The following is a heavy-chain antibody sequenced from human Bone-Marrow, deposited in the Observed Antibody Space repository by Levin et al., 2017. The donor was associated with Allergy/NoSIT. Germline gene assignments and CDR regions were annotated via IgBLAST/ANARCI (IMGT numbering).Heavy chain of an antibody. CDR2: MFYTGSA. CDR1: GGSVSIGSYY. CDR3: ARAGDFDFGSFDS. Sequence: SETLSLTCTVSGGSVSIGSYYWGWIRQSPGKGLEWIGYMFYTGSANYNPSLKSRVTISLDTAKIQVSLKLTSVTAADTAVYYCARAGDFDFGSFDSWGQGTRVTVSS. D-gene: IGHD2-21*02. J-gene: IGHJ4*02. V-gene: IGHV4-61*01.